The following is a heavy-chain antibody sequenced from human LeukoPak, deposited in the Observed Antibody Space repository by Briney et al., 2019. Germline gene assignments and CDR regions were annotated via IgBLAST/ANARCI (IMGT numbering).Heavy chain of an antibody. J-gene: IGHJ6*03. CDR1: GYTFTSYG. D-gene: IGHD3-3*01. Sequence: GASVKVSCKASGYTFTSYGISWVRQAPGQGLEWMGRIIPILGIANYAQKFQGRVTITADKSTSTAYMELSSLRSEDTAVYYCARDRRSGLHHSYYYYYYMDVWGKGTTVTVSS. CDR2: IIPILGIA. V-gene: IGHV1-69*04. CDR3: ARDRRSGLHHSYYYYYYMDV.